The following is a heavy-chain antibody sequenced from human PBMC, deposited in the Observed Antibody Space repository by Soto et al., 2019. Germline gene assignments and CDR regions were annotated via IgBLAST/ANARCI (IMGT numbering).Heavy chain of an antibody. Sequence: QVQLVQSGDEVKKPGASVKVSCKASGYTFTSSAISWVRQAPGQGLEWMGWISPYNGNTHFAQKFQGRVTMATDTSTSSANMEMRSLIFDKKAWYDGAKNPLFNGSLSGGGDACDIWGQGTMVTVSS. J-gene: IGHJ3*02. CDR3: AKNPLFNGSLSGGGDACDI. V-gene: IGHV1-18*01. CDR1: GYTFTSSA. D-gene: IGHD1-26*01. CDR2: ISPYNGNT.